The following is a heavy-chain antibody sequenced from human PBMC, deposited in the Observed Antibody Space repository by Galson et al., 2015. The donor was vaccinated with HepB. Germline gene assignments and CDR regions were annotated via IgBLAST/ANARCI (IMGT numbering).Heavy chain of an antibody. CDR2: ISHDGRNK. CDR3: ASRSANSGHDY. V-gene: IGHV3-30*03. Sequence: SLRLSCAASGFTFSNSDMHWFRQAPGKGLEWVAVISHDGRNKYFGDSVKGRFTISRDNSKNTLSLQMNILRPEDTAVYYCASRSANSGHDYWGQGTLVTVSS. D-gene: IGHD6-19*01. J-gene: IGHJ4*02. CDR1: GFTFSNSD.